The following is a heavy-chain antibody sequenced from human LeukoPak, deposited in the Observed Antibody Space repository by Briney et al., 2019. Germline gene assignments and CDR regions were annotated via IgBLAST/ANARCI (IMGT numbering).Heavy chain of an antibody. Sequence: GGSLRLSCAASGFTFSSYSMNWVRQAPGKGLEWVSSISSSSSYIYYADSVKGRFTISRDNAKNSLYLQMNSLRAEDTAVYYCARVLGRCSSTSCYVGYYYGMDVWGQGTTVTVSS. CDR3: ARVLGRCSSTSCYVGYYYGMDV. D-gene: IGHD2-2*01. CDR2: ISSSSSYI. CDR1: GFTFSSYS. V-gene: IGHV3-21*01. J-gene: IGHJ6*02.